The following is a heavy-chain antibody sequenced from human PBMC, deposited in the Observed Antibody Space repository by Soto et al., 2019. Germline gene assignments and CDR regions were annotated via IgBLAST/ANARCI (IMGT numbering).Heavy chain of an antibody. V-gene: IGHV4-59*11. CDR3: TRLRYGGAFDY. CDR1: GGSINNHY. D-gene: IGHD4-17*01. J-gene: IGHJ4*02. Sequence: SETLSLTCTVSGGSINNHYWSWIRQPPGKGLEWIGYIYYSGSTNYNPSLKSRVAVSLDTSKNQFSLNLRSVTAADTAVYYCTRLRYGGAFDYWGQGTLVTVSS. CDR2: IYYSGST.